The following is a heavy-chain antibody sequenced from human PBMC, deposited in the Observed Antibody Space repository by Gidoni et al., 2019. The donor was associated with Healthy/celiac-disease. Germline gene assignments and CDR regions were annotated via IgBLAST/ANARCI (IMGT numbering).Heavy chain of an antibody. D-gene: IGHD3-22*01. CDR2: ISSRSSTI. Sequence: EVQLVESGGGWVQPGGSLRLSCAASGFTFSRYRMNWGRQAPGKGLAWVSYISSRSSTIYYADSVKGRFTISRDNAKNSLYLQMNSLRAEDTAVYYCARGVGDSSGYSGYWGQGTLVTVSS. CDR3: ARGVGDSSGYSGY. J-gene: IGHJ4*02. CDR1: GFTFSRYR. V-gene: IGHV3-48*01.